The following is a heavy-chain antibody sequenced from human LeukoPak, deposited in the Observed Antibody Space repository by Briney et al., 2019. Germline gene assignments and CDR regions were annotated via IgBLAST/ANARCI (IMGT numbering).Heavy chain of an antibody. D-gene: IGHD3-22*01. CDR2: IYYSGST. J-gene: IGHJ4*02. V-gene: IGHV4-39*07. CDR1: GGSISSSTYY. CDR3: ARRRYYYDSSGYPDY. Sequence: SETLSLTCTVSGGSISSSTYYWGWIRQSPGKGLEWIGSIYYSGSTNYNPSLKSRVTISVDTSKNQFSLKLSSVTAADTAVYYCARRRYYYDSSGYPDYWGQGTLVTVSS.